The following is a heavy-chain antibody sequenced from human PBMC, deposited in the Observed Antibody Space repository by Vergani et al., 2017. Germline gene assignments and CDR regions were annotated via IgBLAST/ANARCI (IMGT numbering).Heavy chain of an antibody. J-gene: IGHJ4*02. Sequence: EVQLLESGGGLVQPGGSLGFSCPASGLTFSSYAMSGARQAPGKGLEWVSAISGSGGSTYYADSVKGRFTISRDNSKNTLYLQMNSLRAEDTAVYYCAKDQLWSGSYYNYWGQGTLVTVSS. CDR1: GLTFSSYA. V-gene: IGHV3-23*01. CDR2: ISGSGGST. CDR3: AKDQLWSGSYYNY. D-gene: IGHD1-26*01.